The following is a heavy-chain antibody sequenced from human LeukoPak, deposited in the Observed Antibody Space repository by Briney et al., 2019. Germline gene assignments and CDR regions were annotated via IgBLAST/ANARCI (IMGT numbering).Heavy chain of an antibody. Sequence: SETLSLTCAVHGGSFSGYYWSWIRQPPGKGLEWIGEINDSGSTKYNPSLTSRVTTSIETSKNPFSLKMSSVTAPQTPAYYSGRVKDPGGDYYNSNRDVGGKGPTVTVSS. D-gene: IGHD3-16*01. CDR3: GRVKDPGGDYYNSNRDV. V-gene: IGHV4-34*01. J-gene: IGHJ6*03. CDR1: GGSFSGYY. CDR2: INDSGST.